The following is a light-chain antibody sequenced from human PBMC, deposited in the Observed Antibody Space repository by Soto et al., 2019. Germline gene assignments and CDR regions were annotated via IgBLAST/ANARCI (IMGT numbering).Light chain of an antibody. V-gene: IGLV2-14*01. Sequence: QSALTQPASVSGSPGHSITIPCTGTSSDVGGYKYVSWYQQFPGKAPKLMIYDVTNRPSGVSNRFSGSKSANTASLTISGLQAEDEADYYCSSYTSSSTLVVFGGGTKLTVL. CDR3: SSYTSSSTLVV. CDR2: DVT. CDR1: SSDVGGYKY. J-gene: IGLJ2*01.